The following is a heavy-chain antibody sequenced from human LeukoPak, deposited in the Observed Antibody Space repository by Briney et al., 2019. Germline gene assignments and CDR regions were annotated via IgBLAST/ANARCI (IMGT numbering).Heavy chain of an antibody. CDR2: INHSGST. Sequence: SETLSLTCAVYGGSFSGYYWSWIRQPPGKGLEWIGEINHSGSTNYNPSLKSRVTISVGTSKNQFSLKLSSVTAADTAVYYCARDQVVPAAYYYYYGMDVWGQGTTVTVSS. J-gene: IGHJ6*02. D-gene: IGHD2-2*01. V-gene: IGHV4-34*01. CDR3: ARDQVVPAAYYYYYGMDV. CDR1: GGSFSGYY.